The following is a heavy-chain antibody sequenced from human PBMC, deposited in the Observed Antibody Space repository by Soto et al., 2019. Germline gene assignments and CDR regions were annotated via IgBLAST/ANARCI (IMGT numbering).Heavy chain of an antibody. CDR3: ARSLYSSGSYYYGMDV. D-gene: IGHD6-19*01. CDR1: GGPFSSYA. CDR2: IIPIFGTA. J-gene: IGHJ6*01. Sequence: SGKVCWKASGGPFSSYAISLVRQAPGQGLEWMGGIIPIFGTANYAQKFQGRVTITADKSTSTAYMELSSLRSEDTAVYYCARSLYSSGSYYYGMDVWGQGTTVTVSS. V-gene: IGHV1-69*06.